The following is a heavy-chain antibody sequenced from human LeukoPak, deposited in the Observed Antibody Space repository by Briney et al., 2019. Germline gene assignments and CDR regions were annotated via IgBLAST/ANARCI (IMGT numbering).Heavy chain of an antibody. Sequence: GRSLRLSCGASTINFSDYGMVWVRQAPGRGLEWVSTINPTGVRTYYADSVRGRFTISRDNSKNTVFLQINSLRVEDTAIYYCARDQPHAASWFDPWGQGTLVTVSS. J-gene: IGHJ5*02. V-gene: IGHV3-23*01. CDR2: INPTGVRT. CDR3: ARDQPHAASWFDP. CDR1: TINFSDYG. D-gene: IGHD2-2*01.